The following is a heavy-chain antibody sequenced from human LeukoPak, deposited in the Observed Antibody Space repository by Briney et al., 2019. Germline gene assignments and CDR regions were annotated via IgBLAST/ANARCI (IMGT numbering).Heavy chain of an antibody. CDR1: GFTFSSYA. V-gene: IGHV3-23*01. CDR3: AKYMIVVFISAFDI. CDR2: VRGSGGST. J-gene: IGHJ3*02. D-gene: IGHD3-22*01. Sequence: GGPQRLSCAASGFTFSSYAMSWVRQAPGKGLEWISAVRGSGGSTYYAVSVKGRFTISRDNSKNTLYLQMNSLRAEDTAVYYCAKYMIVVFISAFDIWGQGTMVTVSS.